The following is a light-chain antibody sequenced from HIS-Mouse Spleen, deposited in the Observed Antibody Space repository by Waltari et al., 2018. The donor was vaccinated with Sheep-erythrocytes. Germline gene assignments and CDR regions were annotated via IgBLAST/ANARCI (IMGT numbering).Light chain of an antibody. J-gene: IGLJ1*01. Sequence: QSALTQPRSVSGSPGQSVTISCTGPSSHVGGYNYVSWYQQHPGKAPKLMIYDVSKRPSGVPDRFSGSKSGNTASLTISGLQAEDEADYYCCSYAGSYNHVFGTGTKVTVL. CDR1: SSHVGGYNY. CDR3: CSYAGSYNHV. V-gene: IGLV2-11*01. CDR2: DVS.